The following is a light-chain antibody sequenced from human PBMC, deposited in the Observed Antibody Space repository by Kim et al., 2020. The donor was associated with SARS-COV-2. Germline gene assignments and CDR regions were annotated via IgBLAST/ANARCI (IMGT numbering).Light chain of an antibody. CDR3: CSYAGSSTFYV. V-gene: IGLV2-23*02. J-gene: IGLJ1*01. CDR1: GSDVGSYNL. Sequence: AITISCTGTGSDVGSYNLVSWYQQHPGKAPKLMIYEVSKRPSGVSNRFSGSKSGNTASLTISGLQAEDEADYYCCSYAGSSTFYVFGTGTKVTVL. CDR2: EVS.